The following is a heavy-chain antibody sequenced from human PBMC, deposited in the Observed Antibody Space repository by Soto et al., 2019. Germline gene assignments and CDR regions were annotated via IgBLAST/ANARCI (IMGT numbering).Heavy chain of an antibody. J-gene: IGHJ5*02. Sequence: QVQLQESGPGLVKPSETLSLTCTVSGGSISSYSWSWIRQPPGKGLEWIGHINYSGSTNYNPSLKSRVTISVAMSKNQFSLKLSSVPAADTAIYYCARDLGYSSSSLGWFDPWGQGTLVTVSS. CDR1: GGSISSYS. CDR3: ARDLGYSSSSLGWFDP. CDR2: INYSGST. D-gene: IGHD6-6*01. V-gene: IGHV4-59*01.